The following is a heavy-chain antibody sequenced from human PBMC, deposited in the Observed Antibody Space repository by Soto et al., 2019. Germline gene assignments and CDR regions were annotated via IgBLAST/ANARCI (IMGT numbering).Heavy chain of an antibody. V-gene: IGHV5-51*01. CDR2: IYPGGSDT. D-gene: IGHD3-9*01. Sequence: GESLKISCKGSGYSFTSYWIGWVRQMPGKGLEWMGIIYPGGSDTRYSPSFQGQVTISADKSISTAYLQWSSLKASDTAMYYCARHRTSYDILTGYTYYYGMDVWGQGTTVTVSS. CDR1: GYSFTSYW. CDR3: ARHRTSYDILTGYTYYYGMDV. J-gene: IGHJ6*02.